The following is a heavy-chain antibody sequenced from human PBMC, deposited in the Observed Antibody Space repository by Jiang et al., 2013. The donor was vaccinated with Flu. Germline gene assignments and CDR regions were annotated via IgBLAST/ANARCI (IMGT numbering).Heavy chain of an antibody. CDR1: GGTFSSYT. CDR3: ARGVAAAGLTGIFDY. J-gene: IGHJ4*02. V-gene: IGHV1-69*04. D-gene: IGHD6-13*01. CDR2: IIPILGIA. Sequence: SGAEVKKPGSSVKVSCKASGGTFSSYTISWVRQAPGQGLEWMGRIIPILGIANYAQKFQGRVTITADKSTSTAYMELSSLRSEDTAVYYCARGVAAAGLTGIFDYWGQGTLVTVSS.